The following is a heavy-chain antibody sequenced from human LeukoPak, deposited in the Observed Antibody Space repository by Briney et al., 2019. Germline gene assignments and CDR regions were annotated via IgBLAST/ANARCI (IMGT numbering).Heavy chain of an antibody. CDR1: GASISSSSYY. Sequence: PSETLSLTCTVSGASISSSSYYWGWIRQPPGKGLEWIGSIDYSGSTYYNPSLKSRVTISVETSKNQFSLNLSSVTAAETAVYYCARLYSNTFDYWGEGSLVTVSS. D-gene: IGHD4-11*01. CDR2: IDYSGST. J-gene: IGHJ4*02. CDR3: ARLYSNTFDY. V-gene: IGHV4-39*01.